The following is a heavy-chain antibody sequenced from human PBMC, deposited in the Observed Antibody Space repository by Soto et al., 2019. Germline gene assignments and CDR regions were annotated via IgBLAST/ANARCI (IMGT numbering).Heavy chain of an antibody. J-gene: IGHJ3*02. CDR3: ARIYNDPGYAFDI. Sequence: ASVKVSCKASVITWVRQAPGQGLEWMGWISGKNGNTKYAQNFQGRATMTTDTSTSTAYMELRTLRSDDTAMYYCARIYNDPGYAFDIWGQGTMVTVSS. CDR1: V. V-gene: IGHV1-18*01. CDR2: ISGKNGNT. D-gene: IGHD1-1*01.